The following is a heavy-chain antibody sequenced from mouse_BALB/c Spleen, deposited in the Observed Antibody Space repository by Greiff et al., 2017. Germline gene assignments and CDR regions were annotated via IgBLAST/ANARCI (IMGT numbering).Heavy chain of an antibody. CDR2: ISSGGST. J-gene: IGHJ2*01. V-gene: IGHV5-6-5*01. Sequence: EVKLMESGGGLVKPGGSLKLSCAASGFTFSSYAMSWVRQTPEKRLEWVASISSGGSTYYPDSVKGRFTISRDNARNILYLQMSSLRSEDTAMYYCARDRYYFDYWGQGTTLTVSS. CDR3: ARDRYYFDY. CDR1: GFTFSSYA.